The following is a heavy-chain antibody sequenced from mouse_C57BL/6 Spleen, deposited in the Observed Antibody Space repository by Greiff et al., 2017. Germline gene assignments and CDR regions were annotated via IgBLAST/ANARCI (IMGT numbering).Heavy chain of an antibody. CDR3: AKRRYGNYGYYAMDY. V-gene: IGHV1-61*01. D-gene: IGHD2-10*02. J-gene: IGHJ4*01. Sequence: QVQLQQPGAELVRPGSSVKLSCKASGYTYTSYWMDWVKQRPGQGLEWIGNIYPSDSETHYNQKFKDKATLTVDKSSSTAYMQLSILTSEDSAVYYCAKRRYGNYGYYAMDYWGQGTSVTVSS. CDR1: GYTYTSYW. CDR2: IYPSDSET.